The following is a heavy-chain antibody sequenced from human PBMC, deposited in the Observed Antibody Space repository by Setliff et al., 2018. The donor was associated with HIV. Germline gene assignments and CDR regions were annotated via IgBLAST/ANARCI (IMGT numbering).Heavy chain of an antibody. CDR2: IRHSGRT. CDR3: AGGLGGAVSRPSQYSYYYMDV. V-gene: IGHV4-34*01. Sequence: SETLSLTCFVYSGFFTGHYWSWIRQFPGKGLEWIGEIRHSGRTNYKPSLKTRVTISVDTSTNQFSLKLSSVTAADTDVYFCAGGLGGAVSRPSQYSYYYMDVWGTGTTVTVSS. CDR1: SGFFTGHY. D-gene: IGHD3-16*01. J-gene: IGHJ6*03.